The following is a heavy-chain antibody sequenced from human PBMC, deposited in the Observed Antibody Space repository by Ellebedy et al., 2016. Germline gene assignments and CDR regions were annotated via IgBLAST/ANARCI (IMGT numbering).Heavy chain of an antibody. Sequence: GESLKISXTASGLHFNTFFMSWVRQAPGKGLEWVSTISGAGDDTHLADSVKGRFTISRDSSKNSVYLRMNNLRVEDTAVYYCRQGHYADLWGQGTLVTVSS. CDR2: ISGAGDDT. V-gene: IGHV3-23*01. CDR1: GLHFNTFF. D-gene: IGHD4-17*01. J-gene: IGHJ4*02. CDR3: RQGHYADL.